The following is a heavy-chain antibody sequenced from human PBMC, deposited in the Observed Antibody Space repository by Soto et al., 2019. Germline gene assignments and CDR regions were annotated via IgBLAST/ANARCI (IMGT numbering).Heavy chain of an antibody. CDR3: AREGFGGSYLVS. J-gene: IGHJ4*02. CDR1: GGTLSNYG. D-gene: IGHD1-26*01. V-gene: IGHV1-69*13. Sequence: GASVKVSCKASGGTLSNYGIIWVRQAPGQGLVWSCVLIPLSAAANYAQKSQGRVTITADASTATAFMDLTSLRSEDTAVYYCAREGFGGSYLVSWGQGTLVTVS. CDR2: LIPLSAAA.